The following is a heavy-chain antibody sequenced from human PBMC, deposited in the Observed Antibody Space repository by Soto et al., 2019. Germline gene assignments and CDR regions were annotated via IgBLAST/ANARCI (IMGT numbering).Heavy chain of an antibody. CDR1: GFTFGDYA. D-gene: IGHD2-15*01. V-gene: IGHV3-49*03. CDR3: TRVARSVVVAADQGGFDY. J-gene: IGHJ4*01. CDR2: IRSKAYGGTT. Sequence: PGGSLRLSCTASGFTFGDYAMSWFRQAPGKGLEWVGFIRSKAYGGTTEYAASVKGRFTISRDDSKSIAYLQMNSLKTEDTAVYYCTRVARSVVVAADQGGFDYWGHGTLVTVSS.